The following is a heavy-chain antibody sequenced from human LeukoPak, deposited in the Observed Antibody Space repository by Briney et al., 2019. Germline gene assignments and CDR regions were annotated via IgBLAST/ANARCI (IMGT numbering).Heavy chain of an antibody. CDR3: SKAMTASTYDFDS. D-gene: IGHD2-21*02. CDR2: ISVSDGST. V-gene: IGHV3-23*01. J-gene: IGHJ4*02. Sequence: PGGSLRLSCAASGFTFSSNAMNWVRQAPGKGLEWVSVISVSDGSTYYADSVKGRFTISRDNSKNTLYLQMNGLRAEDTAIYYCSKAMTASTYDFDSWGQGTLVTV. CDR1: GFTFSSNA.